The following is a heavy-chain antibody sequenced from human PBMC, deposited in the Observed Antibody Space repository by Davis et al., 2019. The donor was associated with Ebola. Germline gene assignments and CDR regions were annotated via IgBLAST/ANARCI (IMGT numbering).Heavy chain of an antibody. V-gene: IGHV3-21*01. CDR3: VRDPALVVTGGGWFFGL. CDR2: ISSSSNYI. J-gene: IGHJ2*01. Sequence: GESLKISCAASGFTFSNDWMTWVRQAPGKGLEWVSFISSSSNYIYYADSVKGRFTVSRDNAKNSLYLQMNSLRAEDTAVYYCVRDPALVVTGGGWFFGLWGRGTLVTVSS. D-gene: IGHD2-21*02. CDR1: GFTFSNDW.